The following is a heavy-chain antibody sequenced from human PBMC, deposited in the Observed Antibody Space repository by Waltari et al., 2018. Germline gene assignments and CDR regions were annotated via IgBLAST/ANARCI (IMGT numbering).Heavy chain of an antibody. CDR1: GFTFSRYS. J-gene: IGHJ4*02. Sequence: EVQLVESGGGLVKPGGSLRLSCAASGFTFSRYSMNWVRQAPGKGLEWVSSISSSSSYIYYADSVKGRFTISRDNAKNSLYLQMNSLRAEDTAVYYCAREPHDYGDCGFDYWGQGTLVTVSS. D-gene: IGHD4-17*01. CDR3: AREPHDYGDCGFDY. V-gene: IGHV3-21*01. CDR2: ISSSSSYI.